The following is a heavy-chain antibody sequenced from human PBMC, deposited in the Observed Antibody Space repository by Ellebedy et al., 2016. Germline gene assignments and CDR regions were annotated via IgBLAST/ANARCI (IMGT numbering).Heavy chain of an antibody. CDR1: GYSFTSYW. Sequence: GGSLRLSCKGSGYSFTSYWIGWVRQMPGKGLEWMGIIYPGDSDTRYSPSFQGQVTIPADKSISTAYLQWSSLKASDTAMYYCATVGDSSIAVPWGQGTLVTVSS. J-gene: IGHJ4*02. CDR2: IYPGDSDT. D-gene: IGHD6-6*01. CDR3: ATVGDSSIAVP. V-gene: IGHV5-51*01.